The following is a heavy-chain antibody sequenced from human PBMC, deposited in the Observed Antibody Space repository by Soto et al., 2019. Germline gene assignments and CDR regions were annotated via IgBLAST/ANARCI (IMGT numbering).Heavy chain of an antibody. D-gene: IGHD5-12*01. CDR3: ASEMATTDFDY. Sequence: GGSLRLSCEASGFTFSSYAMHWVRQAPGKGLEWVAVTSYDESNKYYADSVKGRFTISRDNSKNTLYLQMNSLRAEDTAVYYCASEMATTDFDYWGQGTLVTVSS. V-gene: IGHV3-30-3*01. J-gene: IGHJ4*02. CDR1: GFTFSSYA. CDR2: TSYDESNK.